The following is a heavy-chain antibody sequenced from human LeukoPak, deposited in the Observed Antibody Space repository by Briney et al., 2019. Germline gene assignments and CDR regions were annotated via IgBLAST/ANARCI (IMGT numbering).Heavy chain of an antibody. CDR2: ISYDGGNK. V-gene: IGHV3-30-3*01. CDR3: ARDPASAGWFDP. Sequence: PGGSLRLSCAASGFTFSSYAMHWVRQAPGKGLEWVAVISYDGGNKYYADSVKGRFTISRDNSKNTLYLQMNSLRAEDTAVYYCARDPASAGWFDPWGQGTLVTVSS. J-gene: IGHJ5*02. CDR1: GFTFSSYA.